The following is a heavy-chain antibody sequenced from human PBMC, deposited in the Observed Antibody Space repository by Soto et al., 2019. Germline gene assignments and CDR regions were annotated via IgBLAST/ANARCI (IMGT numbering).Heavy chain of an antibody. CDR3: ARDRDYYDSSGYPRPYYFDY. J-gene: IGHJ4*02. Sequence: SVKVSCKASGGTFSSYAISWVRQAPGQGPEWMGGIIPIFGTANYAQKFQGRVTITADESTSTAYMELSSLRSEDTAVYYCARDRDYYDSSGYPRPYYFDYWGQGTLVTVSS. D-gene: IGHD3-22*01. V-gene: IGHV1-69*13. CDR1: GGTFSSYA. CDR2: IIPIFGTA.